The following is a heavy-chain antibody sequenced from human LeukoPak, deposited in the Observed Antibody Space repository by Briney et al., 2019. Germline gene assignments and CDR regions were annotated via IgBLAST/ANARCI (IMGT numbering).Heavy chain of an antibody. CDR1: GGSISSSSYY. CDR3: ARDYRLTQIQY. Sequence: SETLSLTCTVSGGSISSSSYYWSWIRQPPGKGLEWIGYIYYSGSTNYNPSLKSRVTISVDTSKNQFSLKLSSVTAADTAVYYCARDYRLTQIQYWGQGTLVTVSS. J-gene: IGHJ1*01. CDR2: IYYSGST. V-gene: IGHV4-61*01. D-gene: IGHD1-26*01.